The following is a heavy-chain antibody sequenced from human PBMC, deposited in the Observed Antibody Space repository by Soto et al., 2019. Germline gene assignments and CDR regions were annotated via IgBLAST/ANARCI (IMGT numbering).Heavy chain of an antibody. D-gene: IGHD6-19*01. J-gene: IGHJ4*02. CDR3: ARVXYSPSGWYRILNKGFDY. V-gene: IGHV4-34*01. Sequence: SETLSLTCAVYGGSFSCYYWSWTRQPPGKGLEWIGEINHSGSTNYNPSLQSRVTISVDTSKNQFSLKLSSVTAADTAVYYCARVXYSPSGWYRILNKGFDYWGQGTLVTVSS. CDR1: GGSFSCYY. CDR2: INHSGST.